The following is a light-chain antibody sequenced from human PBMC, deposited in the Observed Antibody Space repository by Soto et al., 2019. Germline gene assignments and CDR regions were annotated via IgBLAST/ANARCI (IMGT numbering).Light chain of an antibody. CDR3: QQYNSVWT. Sequence: DIQMTQSPSTLSASVGDRVTITCRTSQSISSWLAWYQQKPAKAPKLLIYDACSLESGIPSRFSSSGSATEFTLTISRLQPDDFETYYCQQYNSVWTFGQGTKV. CDR2: DAC. V-gene: IGKV1-5*01. CDR1: QSISSW. J-gene: IGKJ1*01.